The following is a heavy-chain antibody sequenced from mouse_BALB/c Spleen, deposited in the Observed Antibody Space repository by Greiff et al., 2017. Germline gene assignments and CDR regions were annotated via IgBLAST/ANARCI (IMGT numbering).Heavy chain of an antibody. Sequence: QVQLQQSGAELVRPGTSVKVSCKASGYAFTNYLIEWVKQRPGQGLEWIGVINPGSGGTNYNEKFKGKATLTADKSSSTAYMQLSSLTSDDSAVYFSARSVLRYPPWFAYWGQGTLVTVSA. D-gene: IGHD1-1*01. CDR2: INPGSGGT. CDR1: GYAFTNYL. CDR3: ARSVLRYPPWFAY. V-gene: IGHV1-54*01. J-gene: IGHJ3*01.